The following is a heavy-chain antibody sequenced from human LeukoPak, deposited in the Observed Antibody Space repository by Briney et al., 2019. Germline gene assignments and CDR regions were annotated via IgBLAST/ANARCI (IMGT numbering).Heavy chain of an antibody. V-gene: IGHV3-33*01. D-gene: IGHD3-3*01. CDR2: IWYDGSNK. Sequence: PGGSLRLSCAASGFTFSSYGMHWVRQAPGKGLEGVAVIWYDGSNKYYADSVKGRFTISRDNSKNTLYLQMNSLRAEDTAVYYCARDGAGGVPVDYYYYGTDVWGQGTTVTVSS. CDR1: GFTFSSYG. J-gene: IGHJ6*02. CDR3: ARDGAGGVPVDYYYYGTDV.